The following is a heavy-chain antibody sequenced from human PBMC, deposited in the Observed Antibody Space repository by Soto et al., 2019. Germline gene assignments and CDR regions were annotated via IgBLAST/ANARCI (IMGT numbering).Heavy chain of an antibody. Sequence: NPSETLSLTCAVYGGSFSGYYWSWIRQPPGKGLEWIGEINHSGSTNYNPSLKSRVTISVDTSKNQFSLKLSSVTAADTAVYYCARKVPVWSGNKGGFDYWGQGTLVTVSS. D-gene: IGHD3-3*01. CDR3: ARKVPVWSGNKGGFDY. CDR2: INHSGST. J-gene: IGHJ4*02. V-gene: IGHV4-34*01. CDR1: GGSFSGYY.